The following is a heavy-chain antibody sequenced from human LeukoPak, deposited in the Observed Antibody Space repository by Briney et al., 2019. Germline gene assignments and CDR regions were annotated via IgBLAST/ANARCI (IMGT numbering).Heavy chain of an antibody. Sequence: SETLSLTCAVYGGSFSGYYWSWIRQPPGKGLEWIGEINHSGSTNYNPSLKSRVTISVDTSKNQFSLKLSSVTAADTAVYYCARGGGGDFWSGYYVAYWGQGTLVTVSS. CDR1: GGSFSGYY. V-gene: IGHV4-34*01. J-gene: IGHJ4*02. CDR2: INHSGST. CDR3: ARGGGGDFWSGYYVAY. D-gene: IGHD3-3*01.